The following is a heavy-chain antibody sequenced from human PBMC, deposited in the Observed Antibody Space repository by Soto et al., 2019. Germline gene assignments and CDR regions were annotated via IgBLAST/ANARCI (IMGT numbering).Heavy chain of an antibody. CDR2: ISGSGGST. CDR3: AEGGPGHCSGGSCYSPPYYFDY. J-gene: IGHJ4*02. V-gene: IGHV3-23*01. D-gene: IGHD2-15*01. CDR1: GFTFSSYA. Sequence: GVLRLSCAASGFTFSSYAMSWVRQAPGKGLEWVSAISGSGGSTYYADSVKGRFTISRDNSKNTLYLQMNSLRAEDTAVYYCAEGGPGHCSGGSCYSPPYYFDYWGQGTLVTVSS.